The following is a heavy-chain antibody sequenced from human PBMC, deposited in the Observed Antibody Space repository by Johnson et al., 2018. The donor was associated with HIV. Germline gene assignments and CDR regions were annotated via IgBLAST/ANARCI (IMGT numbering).Heavy chain of an antibody. CDR1: GFTFSSYA. J-gene: IGHJ3*02. V-gene: IGHV3-48*04. CDR2: ISSSGSTI. Sequence: VLLVESGGGLVQPGGSLRLSCAASGFTFSSYAMSWVRQAPGKGLEWLSYISSSGSTIYYADSVKGRFTISRDNAKSSLYLQMNGMRAEDTAVYYCARDQSEVDAFEIWGEGTMVPASS. CDR3: ARDQSEVDAFEI. D-gene: IGHD1-14*01.